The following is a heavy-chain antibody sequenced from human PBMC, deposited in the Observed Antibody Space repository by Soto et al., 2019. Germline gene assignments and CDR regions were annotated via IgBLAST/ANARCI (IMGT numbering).Heavy chain of an antibody. CDR3: ASAPYYYASSGYWY. CDR2: ISAYNGNT. D-gene: IGHD3-22*01. V-gene: IGHV1-18*01. Sequence: QVQLVQSGAEVKKPGASVKVSCKASGYTFNSYGISWVRQAPGQGLEWMGWISAYNGNTNYAQKLPGRVTMTTDTSTSTAYMELRSLRADDTSVYYCASAPYYYASSGYWYWGQGTLVTVSS. CDR1: GYTFNSYG. J-gene: IGHJ4*02.